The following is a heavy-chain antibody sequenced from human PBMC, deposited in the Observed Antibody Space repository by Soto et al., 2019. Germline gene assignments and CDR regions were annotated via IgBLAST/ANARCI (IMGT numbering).Heavy chain of an antibody. V-gene: IGHV3-30*18. CDR3: AKDQRPVVVAAPSDY. CDR1: GFTFSSYG. Sequence: QVQLVESGGGVVQPGRSLRLSCAASGFTFSSYGMHWVRQAPGKGLEWVAVISYDGSNKYYADSVKGRFTIPRDNSKNTLYLQMNSLRAEDTAVYYCAKDQRPVVVAAPSDYWGQGTLVTVSS. J-gene: IGHJ4*02. CDR2: ISYDGSNK. D-gene: IGHD2-15*01.